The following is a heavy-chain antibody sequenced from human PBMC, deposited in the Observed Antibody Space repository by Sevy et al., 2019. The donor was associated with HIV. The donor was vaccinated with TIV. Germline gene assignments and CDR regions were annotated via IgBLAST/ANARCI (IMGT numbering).Heavy chain of an antibody. Sequence: SETLSLTCTVSGGSISSYYWSWIRQPPGKGLEWIGYIYYSGSTNYNPSLKSRVTISVDTSKNQFSLKLSSVTAADTAVDYCARGDYYDSSGYYYGNYYFDYWGQGTLVTVSS. CDR2: IYYSGST. CDR3: ARGDYYDSSGYYYGNYYFDY. CDR1: GGSISSYY. J-gene: IGHJ4*02. D-gene: IGHD3-22*01. V-gene: IGHV4-59*01.